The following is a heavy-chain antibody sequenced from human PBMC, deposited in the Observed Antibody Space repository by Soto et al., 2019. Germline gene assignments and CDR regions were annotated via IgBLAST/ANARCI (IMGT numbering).Heavy chain of an antibody. J-gene: IGHJ4*02. CDR2: RHYSGST. D-gene: IGHD1-20*01. CDR1: GGSITNGAYY. V-gene: IGHV4-31*03. Sequence: PSETLSLTCTVSGGSITNGAYYWGWIRQHPGEGLEWIGYRHYSGSTYYNPTLKSRLVISVDTSQNQFSLSLNSVTAADTAVYYCARALYNWNFRSYFFDSWGQGTLVTVSS. CDR3: ARALYNWNFRSYFFDS.